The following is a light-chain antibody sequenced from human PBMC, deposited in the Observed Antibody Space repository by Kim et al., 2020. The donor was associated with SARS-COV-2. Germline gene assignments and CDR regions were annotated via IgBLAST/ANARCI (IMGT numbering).Light chain of an antibody. CDR2: DVT. J-gene: IGLJ3*02. CDR3: SSYTGSTTLV. CDR1: SSDFKS. Sequence: QSALTQPASVSGSPGQSITISCTGGSSDFKSVAWYQQHPGRAPKLIIYDVTTWPSGVSLRLSGSKSGSTASLTISGLQPEDEATYYCSSYTGSTTLVFGGGTKVTVL. V-gene: IGLV2-14*03.